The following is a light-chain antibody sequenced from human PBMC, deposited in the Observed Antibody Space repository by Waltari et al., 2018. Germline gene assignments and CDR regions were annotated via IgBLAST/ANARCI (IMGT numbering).Light chain of an antibody. V-gene: IGLV3-21*04. J-gene: IGLJ2*01. CDR3: LVWHSTTDHHGV. Sequence: SYVVTQSPSVSVAPGETARITCGGDNIGSKSWHWYQQRPGQAPVLVISYDSDRPSGIPERFSGSNSGNTATLTISWVEAEDEADYYCLVWHSTTDHHGVFGGGTKLTVL. CDR2: YDS. CDR1: NIGSKS.